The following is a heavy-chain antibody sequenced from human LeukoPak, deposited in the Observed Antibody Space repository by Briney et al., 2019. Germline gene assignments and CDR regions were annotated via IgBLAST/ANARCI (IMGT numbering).Heavy chain of an antibody. J-gene: IGHJ6*02. CDR2: IIPIFGTA. D-gene: IGHD4-17*01. V-gene: IGHV1-69*13. Sequence: SVKVSCKASGGTFSSYAISWVRQAPGQGLEWMGGIIPIFGTANYAQKFQGRVTITADESTSTAYMELSSLRSGDTAVYYCARSSTVTNYGMDVWGQGTTVTVSS. CDR1: GGTFSSYA. CDR3: ARSSTVTNYGMDV.